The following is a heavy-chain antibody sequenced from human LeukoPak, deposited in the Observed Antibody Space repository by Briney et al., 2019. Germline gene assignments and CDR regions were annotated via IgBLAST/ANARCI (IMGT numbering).Heavy chain of an antibody. CDR2: IWYDGSNK. V-gene: IGHV3-33*06. CDR3: AKFGSSPLDY. Sequence: GRSLRLSCAASGFTFSSYGMHWVRQPPGKGLEWVAVIWYDGSNKYYADSVKGRFTISRDDSKNTLYLQMNSLRAEDTAVYYCAKFGSSPLDYWGQGTLVTVSS. CDR1: GFTFSSYG. D-gene: IGHD1-26*01. J-gene: IGHJ4*02.